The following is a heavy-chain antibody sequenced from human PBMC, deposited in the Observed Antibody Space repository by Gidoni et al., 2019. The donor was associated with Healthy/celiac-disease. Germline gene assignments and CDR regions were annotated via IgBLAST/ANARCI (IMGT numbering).Heavy chain of an antibody. CDR2: ISYDGSNK. Sequence: QVQLVESGGGVVQPGRSLRLACAASGFTFSSYAMHWVRQAPGKGLEWVAVISYDGSNKYYADSVKGRFTISRDNSKNTLYLQMNSLRAEDTAVYYCAREGYPWGNYDSSGGTFDYWGQGTLVTVSS. V-gene: IGHV3-30-3*01. J-gene: IGHJ4*02. CDR3: AREGYPWGNYDSSGGTFDY. D-gene: IGHD3-22*01. CDR1: GFTFSSYA.